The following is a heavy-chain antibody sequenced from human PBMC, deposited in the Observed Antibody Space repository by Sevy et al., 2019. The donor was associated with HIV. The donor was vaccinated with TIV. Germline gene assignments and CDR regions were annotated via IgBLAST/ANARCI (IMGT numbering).Heavy chain of an antibody. CDR2: INRDGSEK. CDR1: GFTFSSYW. J-gene: IGHJ4*02. D-gene: IGHD1-1*01. V-gene: IGHV3-7*01. CDR3: ASHNTFDY. Sequence: GGSLRLSCVASGFTFSSYWMSWVRQAPGKGLEWVANINRDGSEKNYVDSVEGRFTISRDNAKNSLFLQMNSLRAEDSAIYYCASHNTFDYWGQGTLVTVSS.